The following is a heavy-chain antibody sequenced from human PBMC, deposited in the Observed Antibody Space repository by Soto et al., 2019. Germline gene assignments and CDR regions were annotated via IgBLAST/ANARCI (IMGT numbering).Heavy chain of an antibody. J-gene: IGHJ6*02. Sequence: EVQLVESGGGLVQPGRSLRLSCAASGFTFDDYAMHWVRQAPGKGLEWVSGISWNSGSIGYADSVKGRFTISRDNAKNSLYLQMNSLRAEDTALYYCAKEGGIAAAGISPYYYYGMDGWGQGTTFTVSS. CDR2: ISWNSGSI. CDR3: AKEGGIAAAGISPYYYYGMDG. CDR1: GFTFDDYA. D-gene: IGHD6-13*01. V-gene: IGHV3-9*01.